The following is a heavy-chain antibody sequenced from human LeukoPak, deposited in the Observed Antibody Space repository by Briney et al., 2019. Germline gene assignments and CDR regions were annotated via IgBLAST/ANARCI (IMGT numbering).Heavy chain of an antibody. CDR1: GFTFRSYA. V-gene: IGHV3-23*01. CDR3: ASCLAYCSTTSLGNDAFDI. CDR2: ISGSGT. Sequence: GGSLRLSCATSGFTFRSYAMIWVRQAPERGLQWVSGISGSGTYYADFAKGRFTISRDDSKNTLFLQMNSLRPEDTAVYSCASCLAYCSTTSLGNDAFDIWGQGTKVTVSS. D-gene: IGHD2-2*01. J-gene: IGHJ3*02.